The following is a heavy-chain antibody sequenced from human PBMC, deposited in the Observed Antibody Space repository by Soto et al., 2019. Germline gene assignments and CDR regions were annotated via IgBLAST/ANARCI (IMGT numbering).Heavy chain of an antibody. CDR3: ARDVAIYSGYDSPVIY. CDR1: GYTFTSYG. V-gene: IGHV1-18*01. J-gene: IGHJ4*02. CDR2: ISAYIGNT. Sequence: GASVKVSWKASGYTFTSYGISWVRQAPGQGLEWMGWISAYIGNTNYAQKLQGRVTMTTDTSTSTAYMELRSLRSDDTAVYYCARDVAIYSGYDSPVIYWGQGTLVTVSS. D-gene: IGHD5-12*01.